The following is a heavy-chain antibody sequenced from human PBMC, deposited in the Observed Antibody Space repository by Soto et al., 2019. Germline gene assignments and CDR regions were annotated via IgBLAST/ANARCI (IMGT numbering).Heavy chain of an antibody. V-gene: IGHV3-23*01. J-gene: IGHJ4*02. Sequence: EVQLLESGGGLVQPGGSLRLSCAASGFTFSNYAMNWVRQAPVKGLEWVSVISGSGDSTYHADSVKGRFTISRDNSKNTLYLQLNSLRAEDTAVYYCARRGNGSYYDYWGQGTLVTVSS. CDR2: ISGSGDST. CDR3: ARRGNGSYYDY. D-gene: IGHD1-26*01. CDR1: GFTFSNYA.